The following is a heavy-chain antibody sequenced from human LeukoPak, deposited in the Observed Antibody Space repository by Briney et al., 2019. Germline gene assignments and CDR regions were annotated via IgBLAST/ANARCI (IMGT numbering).Heavy chain of an antibody. J-gene: IGHJ4*02. CDR2: IKEDGSEK. CDR3: ARDSFETDIDY. D-gene: IGHD1-14*01. Sequence: SGGSPRLSCAASGFLFSRYWMSWVRQAPGKGLEWVANIKEDGSEKYYVESMKGRFTISRDNVKNSLYLQINRLRAEDTAVYYCARDSFETDIDYWGQGTLVTVSS. CDR1: GFLFSRYW. V-gene: IGHV3-7*01.